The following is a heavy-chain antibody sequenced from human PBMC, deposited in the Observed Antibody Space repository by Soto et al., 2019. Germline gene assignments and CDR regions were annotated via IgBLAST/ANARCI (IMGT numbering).Heavy chain of an antibody. CDR2: INAGNGNT. J-gene: IGHJ3*02. CDR3: ARDKTGDRYNFNSDAFDI. V-gene: IGHV1-3*01. Sequence: ASVKVSCKASGYTFTSYAMHWVRQAPGQRLEWMGWINAGNGNTKYSQKFQGRVTITRDTSASTAYMELSSLRSEDTDVYYCARDKTGDRYNFNSDAFDIWGQGTMVT. CDR1: GYTFTSYA. D-gene: IGHD1-1*01.